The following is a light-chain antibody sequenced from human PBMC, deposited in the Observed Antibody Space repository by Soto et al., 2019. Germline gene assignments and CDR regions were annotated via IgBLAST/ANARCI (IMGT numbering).Light chain of an antibody. CDR2: DVN. CDR3: CSYAGRYSWV. CDR1: SSDVGAWNY. V-gene: IGLV2-11*01. J-gene: IGLJ3*02. Sequence: QSVLTQPRSVSGSPGQSVTISCTGTSSDVGAWNYVSWYQQYPGQAPKLIIYDVNERPSGVPDRFSGSKSGNTASLTVSGLPVEDDADYYCCSYAGRYSWVFGGGTKLTVL.